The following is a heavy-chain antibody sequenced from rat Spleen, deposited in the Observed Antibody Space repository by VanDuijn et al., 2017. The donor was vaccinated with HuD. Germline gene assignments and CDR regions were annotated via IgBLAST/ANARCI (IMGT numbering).Heavy chain of an antibody. Sequence: EVQLVESGGGLVQPGGSLKLSCVASGFTFNNYWMTWIRQAPGKGLEWVSSISYDGRSTYYRDSVKGRITISRDNAKTTLFLQMDSLRSEDTAIYYCARPTTGIPFNYWGQGVMVTVSS. CDR1: GFTFNNYW. V-gene: IGHV5-31*01. CDR2: ISYDGRST. J-gene: IGHJ2*01. D-gene: IGHD1-9*01. CDR3: ARPTTGIPFNY.